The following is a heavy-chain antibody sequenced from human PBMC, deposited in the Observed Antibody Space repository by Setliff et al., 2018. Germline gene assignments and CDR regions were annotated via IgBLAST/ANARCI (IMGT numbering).Heavy chain of an antibody. CDR1: GFTFSSYA. J-gene: IGHJ5*02. D-gene: IGHD2-2*01. CDR3: AREIVVVPAAMDP. Sequence: RLSCAASGFTFSSYAMHWVRQAPGKGLEWVAVISYDGSNKYYADSVKGRFTISRDNSKNTLYLQMNSLRAEDTAVYYCAREIVVVPAAMDPWGQGTLVTVSS. CDR2: ISYDGSNK. V-gene: IGHV3-30-3*01.